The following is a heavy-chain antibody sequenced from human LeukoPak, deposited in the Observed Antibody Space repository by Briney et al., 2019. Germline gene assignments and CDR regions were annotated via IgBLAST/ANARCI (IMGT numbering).Heavy chain of an antibody. CDR1: GGTFSSYA. Sequence: SVKVSCKASGGTFSSYAISWVRQAPGQGLEWMGGIIPIFGTANYAQKFQGRVTITTDESTSTAYMELSSLRSEDTAVYYCARLYDSSGYYLADAFDIWGQGTMVTVSS. D-gene: IGHD3-22*01. J-gene: IGHJ3*02. CDR2: IIPIFGTA. V-gene: IGHV1-69*05. CDR3: ARLYDSSGYYLADAFDI.